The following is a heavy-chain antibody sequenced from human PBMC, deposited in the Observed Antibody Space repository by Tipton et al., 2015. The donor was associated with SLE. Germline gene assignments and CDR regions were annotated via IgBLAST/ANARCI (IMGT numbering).Heavy chain of an antibody. V-gene: IGHV4-34*01. D-gene: IGHD3-9*01. CDR1: GGSFSGYY. J-gene: IGHJ2*01. CDR2: ITHSGST. CDR3: ARVGLDYDILTGP. Sequence: TLSLTCAVYGGSFSGYYWGWIRQPPGKGLEWIGEITHSGSTNYNPSLKSRVTISVDTSKNQFSLKLSSVTAADTVVYYCARVGLDYDILTGPWGRGTLVTVSS.